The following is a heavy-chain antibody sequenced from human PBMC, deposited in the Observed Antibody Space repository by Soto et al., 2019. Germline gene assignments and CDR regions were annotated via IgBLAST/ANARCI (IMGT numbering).Heavy chain of an antibody. Sequence: GESLKICCKVSGYSFTSYWIGGVRQMPGKGLEWMGIIYPGDSDTRYSPSFQGQVTISADKSISTAYLQWSSLKASDTAMYYCARQTGLFDILTGYRNWFDPWGQGTLVTV. V-gene: IGHV5-51*01. CDR2: IYPGDSDT. CDR3: ARQTGLFDILTGYRNWFDP. CDR1: GYSFTSYW. D-gene: IGHD3-9*01. J-gene: IGHJ5*02.